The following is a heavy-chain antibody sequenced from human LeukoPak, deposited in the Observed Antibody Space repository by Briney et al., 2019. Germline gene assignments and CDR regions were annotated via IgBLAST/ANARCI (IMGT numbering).Heavy chain of an antibody. CDR1: GGSISSSSYY. Sequence: SETLSLTCTVSGGSISSSSYYWGWIRQPPGKGLEWIGSIYYSGSTYYNPSLKSRVTISVDTSKNQFSLKLSSVTAADTAVYYCAREVPAALFWGRGTLVTVSS. CDR2: IYYSGST. D-gene: IGHD2-2*01. J-gene: IGHJ4*02. CDR3: AREVPAALF. V-gene: IGHV4-39*07.